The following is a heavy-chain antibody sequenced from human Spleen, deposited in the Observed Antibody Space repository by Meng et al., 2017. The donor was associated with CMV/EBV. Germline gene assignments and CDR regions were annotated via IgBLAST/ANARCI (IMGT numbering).Heavy chain of an antibody. CDR2: VSFDGTNI. CDR1: GFTFTRHG. J-gene: IGHJ4*02. V-gene: IGHV3-30*04. Sequence: GESLKISCAASGFTFTRHGLHWVRQAPGKALEWLAVVSFDGTNIFYADSVKGRFTISRDNSKNTLFLQMNNVRAEDTAVYYCARVDTAYDFPFDYWGQGTLVTVSS. D-gene: IGHD5-12*01. CDR3: ARVDTAYDFPFDY.